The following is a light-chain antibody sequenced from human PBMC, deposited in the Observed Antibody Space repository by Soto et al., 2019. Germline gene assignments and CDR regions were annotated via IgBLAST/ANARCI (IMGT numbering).Light chain of an antibody. J-gene: IGLJ1*01. CDR2: EVT. V-gene: IGLV2-14*01. CDR3: NSYTTLSNRV. Sequence: QSALTQPASVSGSPGQSITISCTGTSTDIGAYNYVSWYQQHPGKAPKLFIYEVTNRPSGVSNRFSGSKSGNTASLTISGLQAEDEANYYCNSYTTLSNRVFGTGTKVTV. CDR1: STDIGAYNY.